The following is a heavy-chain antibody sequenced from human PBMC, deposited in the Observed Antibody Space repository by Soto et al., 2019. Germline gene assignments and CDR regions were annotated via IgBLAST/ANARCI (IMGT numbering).Heavy chain of an antibody. CDR1: GGSISSGDYY. V-gene: IGHV4-39*01. CDR2: IYYSGST. Sequence: SETLSLTCTVSGGSISSGDYYWGWIRQPPGKGLEWIGSIYYSGSTYYNPSLKSRVTISVDTSKNQFSLKLSSVTAADTAVYYCERHVFGEEPINWFDPWGQGTLVTVSS. CDR3: ERHVFGEEPINWFDP. J-gene: IGHJ5*02. D-gene: IGHD3-10*01.